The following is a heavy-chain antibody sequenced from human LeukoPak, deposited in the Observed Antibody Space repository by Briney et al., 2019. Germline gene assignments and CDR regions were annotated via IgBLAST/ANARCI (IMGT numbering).Heavy chain of an antibody. Sequence: SETLSLTCTVSGGSISGYYWSWIRHPPGKGLEWIGYIYNSGSTNYNPSLKSRVTISVDTSENRFSLRLSSVTAADTAVYYCARLGMGYASGSYSWFFNLWGRGTLVTVSS. CDR2: IYNSGST. J-gene: IGHJ2*01. V-gene: IGHV4-59*08. CDR3: ARLGMGYASGSYSWFFNL. D-gene: IGHD3-10*01. CDR1: GGSISGYY.